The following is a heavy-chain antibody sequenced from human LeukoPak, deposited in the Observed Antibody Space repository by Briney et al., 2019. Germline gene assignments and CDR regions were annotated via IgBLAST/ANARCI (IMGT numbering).Heavy chain of an antibody. CDR1: GGSFSGYY. CDR2: INHSGST. D-gene: IGHD3-22*01. V-gene: IGHV4-34*01. Sequence: SETLSLTCAVYGGSFSGYYWSWIRQPPGKGLEWIGEINHSGSTNYNPSLKSRVTISADTSKNQFSLKLSSVTAADTAVYFCARGPPTDYYDSSGFYYVFDYWGQGTLVTVSS. J-gene: IGHJ4*02. CDR3: ARGPPTDYYDSSGFYYVFDY.